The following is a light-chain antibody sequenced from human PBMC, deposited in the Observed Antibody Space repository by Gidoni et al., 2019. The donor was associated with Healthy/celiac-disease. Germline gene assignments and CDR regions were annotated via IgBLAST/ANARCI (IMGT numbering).Light chain of an antibody. J-gene: IGKJ1*01. Sequence: DIQMTQSPSTLSASVGDRVTITCRASQSISSWLAWYQQKPVKAPNLLIYKASSLESGDPSRFSGSGSGTEFTLTISSLQPDDFATYYCQQYKSQWTFGQGTKVESK. CDR2: KAS. V-gene: IGKV1-5*03. CDR3: QQYKSQWT. CDR1: QSISSW.